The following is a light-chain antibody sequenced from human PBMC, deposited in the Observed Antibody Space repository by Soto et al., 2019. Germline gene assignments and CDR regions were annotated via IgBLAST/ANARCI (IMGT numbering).Light chain of an antibody. V-gene: IGKV3-20*01. CDR2: GAS. Sequence: EIVLTQSPGTLSLSPGERATLSCRASQSVSSSYLAWYQQKPGQSPRLLIYGASSRATGIPDRCSGSGSGTDFTLTISRLEPEDFAVYYCQQYGSSPTLGPGTKVYIK. CDR1: QSVSSSY. J-gene: IGKJ3*01. CDR3: QQYGSSPT.